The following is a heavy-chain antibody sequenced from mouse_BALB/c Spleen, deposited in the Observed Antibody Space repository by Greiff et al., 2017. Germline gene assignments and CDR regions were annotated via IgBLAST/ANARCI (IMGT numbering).Heavy chain of an antibody. V-gene: IGHV3-2*02. CDR3: ARFYYDYSYAMDY. Sequence: EVKLQESGPGLVKPSQSLSLTCTVTGYSITSDYAWNWIRQFPGNKLEWMGYISYSGSTSYNPSLKSRISITRDTSKNQFFLQLNSVTTEDTATYYCARFYYDYSYAMDYWGQGTSVTVSS. D-gene: IGHD2-4*01. J-gene: IGHJ4*01. CDR2: ISYSGST. CDR1: GYSITSDYA.